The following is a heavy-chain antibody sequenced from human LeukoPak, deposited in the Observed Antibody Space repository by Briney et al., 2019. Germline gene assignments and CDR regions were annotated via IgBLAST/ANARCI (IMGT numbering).Heavy chain of an antibody. CDR1: GGSISSSGYN. J-gene: IGHJ5*02. CDR3: ARHVDGFDP. D-gene: IGHD2-21*01. CDR2: LYDSGST. V-gene: IGHV4-39*01. Sequence: SETLSLTCTVSGGSISSSGYNWDWIRQPPGKGLEWIGNLYDSGSTYYNPSLKSRVTISVDTSNNQFSLKLTSVTAADTAVYYCARHVDGFDPWGQGTLITVSS.